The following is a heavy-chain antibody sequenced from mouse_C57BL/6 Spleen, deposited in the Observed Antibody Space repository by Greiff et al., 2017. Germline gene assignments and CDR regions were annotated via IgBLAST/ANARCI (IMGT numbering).Heavy chain of an antibody. CDR2: IYPGDGDT. CDR3: ARYDSGSGYWYFDV. V-gene: IGHV1-80*01. J-gene: IGHJ1*03. CDR1: GYAFSSYW. Sequence: QVQLQQSGAELVKPGASVKISCKASGYAFSSYWMHWVKQRPGKGLEWIGQIYPGDGDTNYNGKFKGKATLTADKSSSTAYMQLSSLTSEDSAVYFCARYDSGSGYWYFDVWGTGTTVTVSS. D-gene: IGHD1-1*01.